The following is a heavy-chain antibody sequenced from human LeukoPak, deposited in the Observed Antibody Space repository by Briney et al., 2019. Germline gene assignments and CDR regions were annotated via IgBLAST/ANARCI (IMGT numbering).Heavy chain of an antibody. CDR1: GFTFSSYG. CDR3: ASPLWFGELLYY. J-gene: IGHJ4*02. D-gene: IGHD3-10*01. V-gene: IGHV3-30*02. Sequence: HPGGSLRLSCAASGFTFSSYGMHWVRQAPGKGLEWVAFIRSDGSNKYYADSVKGRFTISRDNSKNTLYLQLNSLRAEDTAVYYCASPLWFGELLYYWGQGTLVTVSS. CDR2: IRSDGSNK.